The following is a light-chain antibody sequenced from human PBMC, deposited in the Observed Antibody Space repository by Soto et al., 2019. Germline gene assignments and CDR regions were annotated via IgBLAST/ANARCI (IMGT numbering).Light chain of an antibody. V-gene: IGKV1-6*01. CDR1: QGIRND. J-gene: IGKJ3*01. CDR3: LQHYNYPCT. CDR2: AAS. Sequence: AIQMTQSPSSLSASVGDRVTITCRASQGIRNDLGWYQQTPGKAPKLLIYAASSLQIGGPSRFSGSGSGTTFTLTISSLQPEDVATYYCLQHYNYPCTFGPGTKVDIK.